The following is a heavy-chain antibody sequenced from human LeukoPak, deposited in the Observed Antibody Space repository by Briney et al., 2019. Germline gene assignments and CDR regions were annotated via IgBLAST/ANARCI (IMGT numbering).Heavy chain of an antibody. CDR2: IYYTGST. CDR1: GGSISSYY. Sequence: SETLFLTCTVSGGSISSYYWSWIRQPPGKGLEWIGYIYYTGSTNYSPSLKSRVTISVDTSKNQFSLKLSSVTAKDTAVYYCARHGRSGYSIDWPALDYWGQGSLVTVSS. V-gene: IGHV4-59*08. CDR3: ARHGRSGYSIDWPALDY. J-gene: IGHJ4*02. D-gene: IGHD5-18*01.